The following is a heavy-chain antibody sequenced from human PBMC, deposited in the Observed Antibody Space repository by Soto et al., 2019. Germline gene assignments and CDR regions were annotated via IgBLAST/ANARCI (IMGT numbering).Heavy chain of an antibody. CDR3: AIGTCSSTRCSLFDY. CDR2: ISGSSNYI. V-gene: IGHV3-21*01. J-gene: IGHJ4*02. D-gene: IGHD2-2*01. CDR1: GFSFSVYS. Sequence: EVQLVESGGGLVKPGGSLRLSCAASGFSFSVYSMNWVRQAPGKGLEWVSSISGSSNYIYYADSVKGRFTISRDNAKNLLYLQRRGLSAEDTAVYYCAIGTCSSTRCSLFDYWGQGTLVTVSS.